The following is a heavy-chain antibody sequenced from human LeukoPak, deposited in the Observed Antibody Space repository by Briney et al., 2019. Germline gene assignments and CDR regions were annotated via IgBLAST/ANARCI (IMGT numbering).Heavy chain of an antibody. D-gene: IGHD6-19*01. Sequence: SETLSLTCTVSGYSISSGYYWGWIRQPPGKGLEWIGSIYHSGSTYYNPSLKSRVTISVDTSKNQFSLELSSVTAADTAVYYCARLLAVAGTAGIDYWGQGTLVTVSS. CDR2: IYHSGST. J-gene: IGHJ4*02. CDR3: ARLLAVAGTAGIDY. CDR1: GYSISSGYY. V-gene: IGHV4-38-2*02.